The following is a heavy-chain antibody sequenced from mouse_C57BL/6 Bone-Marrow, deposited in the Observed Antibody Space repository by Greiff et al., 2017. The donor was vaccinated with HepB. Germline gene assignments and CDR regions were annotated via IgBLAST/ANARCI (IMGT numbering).Heavy chain of an antibody. V-gene: IGHV1-9*01. Sequence: LVESGAELMKPGASVKLSCKATGYTFTGYWIEWVKQRPGHGLEWIGEILPGSGSTNYNEKFKGKATFTADTSSNTAYMQLSSLTTEDSAIYYCARSTMITTRKFAYWGQGTLVTVSA. J-gene: IGHJ3*01. CDR2: ILPGSGST. CDR1: GYTFTGYW. D-gene: IGHD2-4*01. CDR3: ARSTMITTRKFAY.